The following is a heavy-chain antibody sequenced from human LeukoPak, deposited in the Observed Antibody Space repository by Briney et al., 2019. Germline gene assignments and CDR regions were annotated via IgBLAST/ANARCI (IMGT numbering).Heavy chain of an antibody. Sequence: GGSLRLSCAASGFTFSDYWLHWVRQAPGKGLVWVSRISQDGSTTTYADSVEGRFTISRDNAKNTLYLQVNTLRAEDTAVYYCARVVRWFDPWGQGTLVTVS. J-gene: IGHJ5*02. D-gene: IGHD2-15*01. CDR3: ARVVRWFDP. V-gene: IGHV3-74*01. CDR1: GFTFSDYW. CDR2: ISQDGSTT.